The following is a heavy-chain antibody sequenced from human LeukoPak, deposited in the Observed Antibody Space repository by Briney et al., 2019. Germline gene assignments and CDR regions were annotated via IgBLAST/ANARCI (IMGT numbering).Heavy chain of an antibody. V-gene: IGHV4-39*01. J-gene: IGHJ6*03. CDR1: GGSISSSSFY. D-gene: IGHD6-13*01. CDR2: IYHSGTT. Sequence: SETLSLTCSVSGGSISSSSFYWGWIRQPPGKGLEWIGSIYHSGTTYYNPSHKGRVTISVDTSRNQFSLSVSSVTAADTAVYYCAKPTDNISRYGHYYYYMDVWGRGTTVTVSS. CDR3: AKPTDNISRYGHYYYYMDV.